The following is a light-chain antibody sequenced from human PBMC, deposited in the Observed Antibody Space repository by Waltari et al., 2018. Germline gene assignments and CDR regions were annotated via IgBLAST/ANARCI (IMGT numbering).Light chain of an antibody. Sequence: DIQMTQSPSSLSASVGDRVTITCLASQGISNYLAWFQQKPGKAPKSLIYGASSLEIGVPSKFSGSGSGRDFTLTISSLQPEDFATYYCQQYNTYPWTFGQGTKVEIK. CDR2: GAS. CDR1: QGISNY. V-gene: IGKV1-16*02. CDR3: QQYNTYPWT. J-gene: IGKJ1*01.